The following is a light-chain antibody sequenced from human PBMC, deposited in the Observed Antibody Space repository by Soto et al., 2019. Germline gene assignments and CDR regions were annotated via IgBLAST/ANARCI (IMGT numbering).Light chain of an antibody. Sequence: DIQMTQSPSSLSASVGDRVTITCRSSQSIISYLNWYQQKAGKAPQLLIYAASSLQSGVPARFSGGGSGTDFTLTNSSLQPEDSAIYCCQQTYSDPRTFGQGTKLEIK. CDR2: AAS. V-gene: IGKV1-39*01. J-gene: IGKJ2*02. CDR3: QQTYSDPRT. CDR1: QSIISY.